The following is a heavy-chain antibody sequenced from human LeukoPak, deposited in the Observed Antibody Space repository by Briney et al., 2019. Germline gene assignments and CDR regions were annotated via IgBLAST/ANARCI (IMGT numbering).Heavy chain of an antibody. CDR3: ARDPPQNYVWGSYEDY. D-gene: IGHD3-16*01. CDR2: IKQDGSEK. Sequence: GGSLRLSCAASGFTFNTYSMNWVRQGPKKGLEWVANIKQDGSEKNYVDSVKGRFTISRDNAKNSLYLQMNSLRAEDTAVYYCARDPPQNYVWGSYEDYWGQGTLVTVSS. J-gene: IGHJ4*02. CDR1: GFTFNTYS. V-gene: IGHV3-7*01.